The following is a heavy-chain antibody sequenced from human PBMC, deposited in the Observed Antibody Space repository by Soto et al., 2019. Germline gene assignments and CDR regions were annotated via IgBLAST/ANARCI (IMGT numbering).Heavy chain of an antibody. J-gene: IGHJ4*02. V-gene: IGHV1-8*01. CDR3: ARGMSSSWYPYFDY. D-gene: IGHD6-13*01. CDR1: GYPFTSYD. Sequence: ASVKVSCKASGYPFTSYDINWVRQATGQGLEWMGWMNPNSGNTGYAQKFQGRVTMTRNTSISTANMELSSLRSEDTAVYYCARGMSSSWYPYFDYWGQGTLVTVSS. CDR2: MNPNSGNT.